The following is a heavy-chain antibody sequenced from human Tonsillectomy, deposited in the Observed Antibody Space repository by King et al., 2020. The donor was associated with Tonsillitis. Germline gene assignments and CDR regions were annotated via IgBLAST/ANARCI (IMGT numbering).Heavy chain of an antibody. V-gene: IGHV1-69*01. CDR3: AGGGLQSAYFDY. CDR2: IIPSFGTA. Sequence: QLVQSGAEVTKPGSSVKVSCKASGGTFSSYAISWVRQAPGQGLEWMGGIIPSFGTANYAQKFQGRVTITADESTSTAYMELSSLRSEDTAVFYCAGGGLQSAYFDYWGQGTLVTVSS. D-gene: IGHD4-11*01. J-gene: IGHJ4*02. CDR1: GGTFSSYA.